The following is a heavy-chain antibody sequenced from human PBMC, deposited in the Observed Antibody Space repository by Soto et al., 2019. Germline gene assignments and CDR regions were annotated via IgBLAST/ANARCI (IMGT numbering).Heavy chain of an antibody. CDR2: IRGSGGST. CDR1: GFTFSSYA. V-gene: IGHV3-23*01. CDR3: AKVGLPGGSGSYHNWGYFDY. D-gene: IGHD3-10*01. Sequence: EVQLLESGGGLVQPGGSLRLSCAASGFTFSSYAMSWVRQAPGKGLEWVSAIRGSGGSTYYADSVKGRFTISRDNSKNTLYLKMNSLRAEDTAVDYCAKVGLPGGSGSYHNWGYFDYWGQGTLVTVSS. J-gene: IGHJ4*02.